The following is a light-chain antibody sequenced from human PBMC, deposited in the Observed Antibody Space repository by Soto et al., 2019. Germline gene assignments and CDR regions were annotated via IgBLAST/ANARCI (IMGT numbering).Light chain of an antibody. CDR2: GVS. Sequence: QSVLTQPASVSGSPGQSVTISCTGTSTNVGTYKAVSWYQQHPGKAPKLIIYGVSQRPSGVSNHFSGSKSGNTASLTISGLQAEDEADYYCCSYASSSTYVFGTGTKVTVL. CDR3: CSYASSSTYV. J-gene: IGLJ1*01. V-gene: IGLV2-23*02. CDR1: STNVGTYKA.